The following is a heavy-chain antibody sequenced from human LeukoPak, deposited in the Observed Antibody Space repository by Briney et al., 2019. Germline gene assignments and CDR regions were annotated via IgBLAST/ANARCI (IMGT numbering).Heavy chain of an antibody. Sequence: GGSLRLSCAAAGLSFSSYDMYWVRQAPGKGLEWVSSIRSSSSYIYYADSVKGRFTISRDNAKNSLYLQRNSLRAEDTAVYYCARAPSTVTHAGFDYWGQGTLVTVSS. D-gene: IGHD4-17*01. CDR3: ARAPSTVTHAGFDY. V-gene: IGHV3-21*01. CDR2: IRSSSSYI. J-gene: IGHJ4*02. CDR1: GLSFSSYD.